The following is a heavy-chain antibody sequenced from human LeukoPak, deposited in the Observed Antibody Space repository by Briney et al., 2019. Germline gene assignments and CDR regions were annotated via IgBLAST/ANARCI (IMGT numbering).Heavy chain of an antibody. CDR2: IWYDGSKT. CDR3: AKAFRGTGWYGSVSGGDFQH. CDR1: GFTFSSYG. Sequence: GGSLRLSCAASGFTFSSYGMHWVRQAPGKGLEWVALIWYDGSKTYYADSVKGRFTISRDNSKNTLYLQMNSLRPEDTAMYYCAKAFRGTGWYGSVSGGDFQHWGQGTLVTVSS. J-gene: IGHJ1*01. V-gene: IGHV3-30*02. D-gene: IGHD6-19*01.